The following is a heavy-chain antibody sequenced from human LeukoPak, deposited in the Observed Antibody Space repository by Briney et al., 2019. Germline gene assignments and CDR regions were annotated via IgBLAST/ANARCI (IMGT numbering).Heavy chain of an antibody. Sequence: SETLSLTCTVSGGSISSYYWSWIRQPPGKGLEWIGYISHSGSTNYSPSLKSRVTISLDTSKNQFSLKLSSVTATDTAVYYCAGHHPRNTVDFWGQGTLVTVSS. D-gene: IGHD2-8*02. CDR2: ISHSGST. V-gene: IGHV4-59*08. CDR1: GGSISSYY. CDR3: AGHHPRNTVDF. J-gene: IGHJ4*02.